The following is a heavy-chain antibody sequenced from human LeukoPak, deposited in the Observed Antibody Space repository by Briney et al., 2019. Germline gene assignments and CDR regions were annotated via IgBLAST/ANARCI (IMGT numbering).Heavy chain of an antibody. CDR1: GYSFTSYW. J-gene: IGHJ4*02. Sequence: GESLKISCKGSGYSFTSYWISWVRQMPGKGLERMGRIDPSDSYTNYSPSFQGHVTISADKSISTAYLQWSSLKASDTAMYYCARPYCSGGSCYYFDYWGQGTLVTVSS. CDR2: IDPSDSYT. D-gene: IGHD2-15*01. V-gene: IGHV5-10-1*01. CDR3: ARPYCSGGSCYYFDY.